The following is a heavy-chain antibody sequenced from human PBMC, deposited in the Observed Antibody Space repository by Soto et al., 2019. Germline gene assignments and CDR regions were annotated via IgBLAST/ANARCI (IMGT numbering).Heavy chain of an antibody. D-gene: IGHD1-26*01. Sequence: GASAKIARTSSGDRVSISVVPGALPATGQGLEWMGWINRNSGGTNYAQKFQGWVTMTRDTSISTAYMELSRLRSDDTAVYYCARARSGSYNFDYWGQVTLFSVSS. V-gene: IGHV1-2*04. CDR1: GDRVSISV. CDR3: ARARSGSYNFDY. CDR2: INRNSGGT. J-gene: IGHJ4*02.